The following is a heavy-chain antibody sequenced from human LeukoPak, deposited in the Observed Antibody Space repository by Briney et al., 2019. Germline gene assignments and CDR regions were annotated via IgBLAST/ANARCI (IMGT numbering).Heavy chain of an antibody. CDR1: GGSFSTYY. J-gene: IGHJ4*02. CDR2: IYTSGAT. D-gene: IGHD1-26*01. V-gene: IGHV4-4*07. Sequence: SETLSLTCTVSGGSFSTYYWSWIRQPAGKGLEWIGHIYTSGATNYNPSLKSRVTMSIDTSKSQFSLKLSSVTAADTAIYYCAISGGYWAWADWGQGSLVTVSS. CDR3: AISGGYWAWAD.